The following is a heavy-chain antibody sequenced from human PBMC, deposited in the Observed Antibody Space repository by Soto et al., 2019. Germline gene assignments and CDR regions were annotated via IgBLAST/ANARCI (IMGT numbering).Heavy chain of an antibody. V-gene: IGHV1-2*02. CDR1: GYTFTCYY. CDR2: INPNSGGT. CDR3: ARDPRYFDWLFSYYYYYGMDV. D-gene: IGHD3-9*01. Sequence: GASVKVSCKASGYTFTCYYMHWVRQAPGQGLEWMGWINPNSGGTNYAQKFQGRVTMTRDTSISAAYMELSRLRSDDTAVYYCARDPRYFDWLFSYYYYYGMDVWGQGTTVTVSS. J-gene: IGHJ6*02.